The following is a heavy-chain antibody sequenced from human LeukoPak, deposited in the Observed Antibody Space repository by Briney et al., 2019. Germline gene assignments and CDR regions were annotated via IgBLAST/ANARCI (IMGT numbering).Heavy chain of an antibody. CDR3: ARAGRLMWELLLYFDY. CDR1: GFTFSSYG. V-gene: IGHV3-33*01. D-gene: IGHD1-26*01. CDR2: IWYDGSNK. Sequence: PGGSLRLSCAASGFTFSSYGMHWVRQAPGKGLEWVAVIWYDGSNKYYADSVKGRFTISRDNSKNTLYLQMNSLRAEDTAVYYCARAGRLMWELLLYFDYWGQGTLVTVSS. J-gene: IGHJ4*02.